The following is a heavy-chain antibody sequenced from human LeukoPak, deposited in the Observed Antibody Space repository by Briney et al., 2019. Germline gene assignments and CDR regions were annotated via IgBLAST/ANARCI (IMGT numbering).Heavy chain of an antibody. J-gene: IGHJ6*03. CDR2: INHSGST. CDR3: ARGYYYYYYYMDV. Sequence: SSETLSLTCAVYGGSFSGYYWSWIRQPPGKGLEWNGEINHSGSTNYNPSLKSRVTISVDTSKNQFSLKLSSVTAADTAVYYCARGYYYYYYYMDVWGKGTTVTVSS. V-gene: IGHV4-34*01. CDR1: GGSFSGYY.